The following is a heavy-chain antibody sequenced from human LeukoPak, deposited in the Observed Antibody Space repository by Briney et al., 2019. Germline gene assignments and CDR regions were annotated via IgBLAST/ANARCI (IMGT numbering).Heavy chain of an antibody. CDR2: IYSGGST. CDR3: ARDRKVGATQDY. CDR1: GFTVSSNY. V-gene: IGHV3-53*01. J-gene: IGHJ4*02. Sequence: GGSLRLSCAVSGFTVSSNYMSWVRQAPGKGLEWVSVIYSGGSTYYADSVKGRFTISRDNSKNTLYLQMNSLRAEDTAVYYCARDRKVGATQDYWGQGTLVTVSS. D-gene: IGHD1-26*01.